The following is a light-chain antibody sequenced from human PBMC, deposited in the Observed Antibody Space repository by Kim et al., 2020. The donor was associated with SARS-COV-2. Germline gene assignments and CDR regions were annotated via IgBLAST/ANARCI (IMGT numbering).Light chain of an antibody. V-gene: IGKV1-9*01. J-gene: IGKJ2*01. CDR2: VAS. CDR3: QQVKSSPYT. CDR1: LGIGSD. Sequence: SASVGDRVTITCRASLGIGSDLAVYQQKPGEAPNLLIYVASTLQSGVPSRFSGSGSETDFSLTISSLQPEDFATYYCQQVKSSPYTFGQGTKLEI.